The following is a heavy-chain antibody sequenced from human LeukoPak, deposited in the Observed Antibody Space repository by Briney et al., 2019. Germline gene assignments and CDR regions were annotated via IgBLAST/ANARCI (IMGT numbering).Heavy chain of an antibody. D-gene: IGHD3-22*01. V-gene: IGHV1-69*13. J-gene: IGHJ3*02. CDR2: IIPIFGTA. CDR3: ARNSGDSSGYYYDRGAFDI. CDR1: GYTFTSYG. Sequence: SVKVSCKASGYTFTSYGISWVRQAPGQGLEWMGGIIPIFGTANYAQKFQGRVTITADESTSTAYMELSSLRSEDTAVYYCARNSGDSSGYYYDRGAFDIWGQGTMVTVSS.